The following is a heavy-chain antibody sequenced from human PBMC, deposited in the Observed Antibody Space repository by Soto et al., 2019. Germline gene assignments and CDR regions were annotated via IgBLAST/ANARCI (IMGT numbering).Heavy chain of an antibody. V-gene: IGHV4-39*01. D-gene: IGHD7-27*01. CDR3: AILDVGIGEYFFDY. Sequence: QLQLQESGPGLVKPSETLSLTCTVSGGSISSSSHFWGWIRQPPGKGLEWIGNIFFSGSTYYNPSLESQVTISVDTSRNQFSRKLSSVTAADPAVYYCAILDVGIGEYFFDYWGQGTLVTVSS. CDR2: IFFSGST. J-gene: IGHJ4*02. CDR1: GGSISSSSHF.